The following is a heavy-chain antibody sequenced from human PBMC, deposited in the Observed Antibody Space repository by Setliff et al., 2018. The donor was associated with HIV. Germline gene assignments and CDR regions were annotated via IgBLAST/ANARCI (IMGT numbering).Heavy chain of an antibody. D-gene: IGHD7-27*01. CDR1: GFSLSTSGVA. CDR3: AHRGTGGYSFDY. J-gene: IGHJ4*02. V-gene: IGHV2-5*02. CDR2: IYWDDDK. Sequence: SGPTLVNPTQTLTLTCTFSGFSLSTSGVAVDWIRQPPGKAPEWLALIYWDDDKRYSPSLKSRLTITKDTAKNLVVLTMTNMDPVDTATYYCAHRGTGGYSFDYWGQGTLVTVSS.